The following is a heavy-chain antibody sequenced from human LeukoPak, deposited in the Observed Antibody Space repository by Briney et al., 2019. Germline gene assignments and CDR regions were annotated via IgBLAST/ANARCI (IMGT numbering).Heavy chain of an antibody. J-gene: IGHJ4*02. V-gene: IGHV3-21*01. D-gene: IGHD3-22*01. CDR2: ISSSSSYI. CDR1: GFTFSSYS. Sequence: GGSLRLSCAASGFTFSSYSMNWVRQAPGQGLEWVSSISSSSSYIYYADSVKGRFTISRDNAKNSLYLQMKSLRAEDTAVYYCARGEEYYYDSSGYYYGYWGQGTLVTVSS. CDR3: ARGEEYYYDSSGYYYGY.